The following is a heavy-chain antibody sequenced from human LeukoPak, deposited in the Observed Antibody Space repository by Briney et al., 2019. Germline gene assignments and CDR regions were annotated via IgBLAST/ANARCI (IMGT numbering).Heavy chain of an antibody. D-gene: IGHD5-24*01. CDR3: AREEGGYNYADLYYFDY. CDR2: IYTSGST. Sequence: SQTLSLTCTVSGGSISSGSYYWSWIRQPAGKGLEWIGRIYTSGSTNYKPSLKSRVTISVDTSKNQFSLKLSSVTAADTAVYYCAREEGGYNYADLYYFDYWGQGTLVTVSS. CDR1: GGSISSGSYY. V-gene: IGHV4-61*02. J-gene: IGHJ4*02.